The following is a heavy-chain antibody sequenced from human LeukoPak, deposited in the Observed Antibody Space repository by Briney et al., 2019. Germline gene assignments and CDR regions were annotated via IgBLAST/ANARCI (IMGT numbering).Heavy chain of an antibody. Sequence: TGGSLRLSCAASGFTFSSYGMHWVRQAPGKGLEWVAFIRYDGSNKYYADSVKGRFTISRDNSKNTLHLQVNSLRADDTAVYYCARDECSLTGFYKSSCSDSWGQGTLVTVSS. J-gene: IGHJ4*02. V-gene: IGHV3-30*02. CDR2: IRYDGSNK. CDR3: ARDECSLTGFYKSSCSDS. CDR1: GFTFSSYG. D-gene: IGHD3-9*01.